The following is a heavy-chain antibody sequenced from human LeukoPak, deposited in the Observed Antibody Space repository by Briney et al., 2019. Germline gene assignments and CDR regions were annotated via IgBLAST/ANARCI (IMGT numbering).Heavy chain of an antibody. CDR3: ARSHLSGVPPPDAFDI. J-gene: IGHJ3*02. Sequence: GESLKISCKGSGYSFSSYWIGWVRQLPGKGLEWMGIIYPGDSDTTYSPSFQGQVTISADKSISTAYLQWSSLKASDTAMYYCARSHLSGVPPPDAFDIWGQGTMVTVSS. D-gene: IGHD2-2*01. CDR1: GYSFSSYW. CDR2: IYPGDSDT. V-gene: IGHV5-51*01.